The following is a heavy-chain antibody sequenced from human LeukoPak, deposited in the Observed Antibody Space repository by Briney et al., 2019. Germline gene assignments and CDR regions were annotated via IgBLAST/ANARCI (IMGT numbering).Heavy chain of an antibody. CDR3: AREGGYGSGSYYKGGDAFDI. Sequence: GGSLRLSCAASGFTFSSYSMNWVRQAPGKGLEWVSSISSSSSYIYYADSVKGRFTISRDNAKNSLYLQMNSPRAEDTAVCYCAREGGYGSGSYYKGGDAFDIWGQGTMVTVSS. CDR1: GFTFSSYS. D-gene: IGHD3-10*01. V-gene: IGHV3-21*01. CDR2: ISSSSSYI. J-gene: IGHJ3*02.